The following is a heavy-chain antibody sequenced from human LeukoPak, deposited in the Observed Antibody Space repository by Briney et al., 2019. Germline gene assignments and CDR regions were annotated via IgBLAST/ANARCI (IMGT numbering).Heavy chain of an antibody. CDR3: AKDPYCSGGGCYGAEYFQH. CDR1: GFTFSSYA. D-gene: IGHD2-15*01. Sequence: GGSLRLSCAASGFTFSSYAMSWVRHAPGKGLELVSAISGSGGSTYYADSVKGRFTISRDNSKNTLYLQMNSLRAEDTAVYYCAKDPYCSGGGCYGAEYFQHWGQGTLVTVSS. V-gene: IGHV3-23*01. CDR2: ISGSGGST. J-gene: IGHJ1*01.